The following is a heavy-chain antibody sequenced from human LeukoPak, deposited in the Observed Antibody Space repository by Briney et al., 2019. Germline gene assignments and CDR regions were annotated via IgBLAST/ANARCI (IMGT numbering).Heavy chain of an antibody. CDR1: GGSISSSGYY. CDR2: IYYSGST. J-gene: IGHJ3*02. Sequence: PSETLSLTCNVSGGSISSSGYYWGWIRQPPGKGLEWIGSIYYSGSTYYNPSLKSRVTISVDTSKNHFSLKLSSVTAADTAVYYCAGLDSALNAFDIWGQGTMVTVSS. V-gene: IGHV4-39*02. D-gene: IGHD2-21*01. CDR3: AGLDSALNAFDI.